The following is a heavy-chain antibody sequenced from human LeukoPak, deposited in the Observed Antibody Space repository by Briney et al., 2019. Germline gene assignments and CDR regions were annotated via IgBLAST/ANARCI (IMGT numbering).Heavy chain of an antibody. V-gene: IGHV3-30*18. D-gene: IGHD6-19*01. Sequence: PGRSLRLSCAASGFTFSSYGMHWVRQAPGKGLEWVAVISYDGSNKYYADSVKGRFTISRDNSKNTLYLQMNSLRAEDTAVYYCAKGSSGWSYYFDYWGQGTLVTVSS. J-gene: IGHJ4*02. CDR3: AKGSSGWSYYFDY. CDR1: GFTFSSYG. CDR2: ISYDGSNK.